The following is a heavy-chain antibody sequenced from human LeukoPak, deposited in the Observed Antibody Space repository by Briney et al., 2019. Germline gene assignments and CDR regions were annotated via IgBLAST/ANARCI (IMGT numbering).Heavy chain of an antibody. D-gene: IGHD4/OR15-4a*01. V-gene: IGHV3-30*02. CDR1: GFTFSSYG. CDR3: AKEEYGGQLRMDV. J-gene: IGHJ6*04. CDR2: IWYDGSNK. Sequence: GGSLRLSCAASGFTFSSYGMHWVRQAPGKGLEWVAFIWYDGSNKYYADSVKGRFTISRDNSKNTLYLQMNSLRAEDTAVYYCAKEEYGGQLRMDVWGKGTTVTVSS.